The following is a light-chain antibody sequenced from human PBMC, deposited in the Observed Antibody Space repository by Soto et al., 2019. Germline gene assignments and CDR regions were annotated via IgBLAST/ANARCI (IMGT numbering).Light chain of an antibody. CDR3: GSYTGTIYV. J-gene: IGLJ1*01. Sequence: QSVLTQPASVSGSPGQSITISCTGTSXDVGVYKFVSWYQQHPGKAPKLIIYEVSNRPSGVSSRFSGSMSGNTASLTISGLQAEDEADYYCGSYTGTIYVFGTGTKVTVL. CDR1: SXDVGVYKF. CDR2: EVS. V-gene: IGLV2-14*01.